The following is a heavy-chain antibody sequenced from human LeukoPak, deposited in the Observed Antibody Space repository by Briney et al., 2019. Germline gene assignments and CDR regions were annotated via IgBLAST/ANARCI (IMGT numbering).Heavy chain of an antibody. V-gene: IGHV3-30-3*01. CDR3: ARDGLGPSDY. J-gene: IGHJ4*02. CDR2: ISYDGSNK. D-gene: IGHD1-26*01. CDR1: GFTFSSFA. Sequence: GGSLRLSCAASGFTFSSFAMHWVRQAPGKGLEWVAVISYDGSNKYYADSVKGRFTISRDNSKNTLYVQMNSLRAEDTAMYYCARDGLGPSDYWGQGTLVTVSS.